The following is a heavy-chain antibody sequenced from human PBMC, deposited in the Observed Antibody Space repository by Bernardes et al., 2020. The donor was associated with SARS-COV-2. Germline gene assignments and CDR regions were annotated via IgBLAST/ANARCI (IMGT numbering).Heavy chain of an antibody. CDR3: ATDLPRCSGGSCYFLAVFDY. D-gene: IGHD2-15*01. V-gene: IGHV1-24*01. J-gene: IGHJ4*02. Sequence: ASVKVSCKVSGYTLTELSMHWVRQAPGKGLEWMGGFDPEDGETIYAQKFRGRVTMTEDTSTDTVYMELSSLRSEDTAVYYCATDLPRCSGGSCYFLAVFDYWGQGTLVTVSS. CDR2: FDPEDGET. CDR1: GYTLTELS.